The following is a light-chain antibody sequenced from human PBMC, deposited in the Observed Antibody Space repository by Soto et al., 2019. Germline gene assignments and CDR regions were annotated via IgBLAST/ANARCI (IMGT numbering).Light chain of an antibody. CDR1: SSDVGFYNY. Sequence: QSFLTQPASVSVSPGQSIAISCTGSSSDVGFYNYISWYQQHPGKVPKLIIYEVTNRPSGVSNRFSGSKSGNTASLTISGLQAEDEADYYCCSSTTSSTRVFGTGTKVTAL. J-gene: IGLJ1*01. CDR2: EVT. V-gene: IGLV2-14*01. CDR3: CSSTTSSTRV.